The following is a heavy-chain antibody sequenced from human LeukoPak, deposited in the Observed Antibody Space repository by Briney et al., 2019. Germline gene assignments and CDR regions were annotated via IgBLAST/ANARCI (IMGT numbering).Heavy chain of an antibody. Sequence: GGSLRLSCAASGFTFSSYAMGWVRQAPGKGLEWVSAISGSGGSTYYADSVKGRFTISRDNSKNTLYLQMNSLRAEDTAVYYCAKELDVVVVAATQVYYYGMDVWGQGTTVTVSS. CDR1: GFTFSSYA. V-gene: IGHV3-23*01. D-gene: IGHD2-15*01. CDR2: ISGSGGST. CDR3: AKELDVVVVAATQVYYYGMDV. J-gene: IGHJ6*02.